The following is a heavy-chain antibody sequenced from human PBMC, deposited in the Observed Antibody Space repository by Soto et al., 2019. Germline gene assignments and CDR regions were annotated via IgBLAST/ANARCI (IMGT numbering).Heavy chain of an antibody. CDR3: ATDPHYDYGDYSSYAFDI. D-gene: IGHD4-17*01. J-gene: IGHJ3*02. Sequence: ASVPVSCKVSGYTLPELSMHWGRQAPGKGLEWMGGFDPEDGETIYAQKFQGRVTMTEDTSTDTAYMELSSLRSEDTAVYYCATDPHYDYGDYSSYAFDIWGQGTMVTVSS. CDR2: FDPEDGET. CDR1: GYTLPELS. V-gene: IGHV1-24*01.